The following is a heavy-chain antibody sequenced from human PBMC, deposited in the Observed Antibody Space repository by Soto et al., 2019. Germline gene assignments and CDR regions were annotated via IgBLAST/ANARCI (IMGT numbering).Heavy chain of an antibody. V-gene: IGHV4-39*01. CDR3: ATSNWFDP. J-gene: IGHJ5*02. CDR1: GGSISSRGYY. CDR2: IYYSGST. Sequence: QLQLQESGPGLGKPSETLSLTCTVSGGSISSRGYYWGWIRQPPGKGVEGIGTIYYSGSTYYHPPPKRRVTIAVDTPKNQFALKLSSVTAADTAVYYCATSNWFDPWGQGTLVTVSS.